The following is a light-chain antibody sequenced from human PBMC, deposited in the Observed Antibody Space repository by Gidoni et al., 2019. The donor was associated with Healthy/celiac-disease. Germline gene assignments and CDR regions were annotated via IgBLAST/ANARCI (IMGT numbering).Light chain of an antibody. V-gene: IGKV4-1*01. J-gene: IGKJ1*01. CDR1: QSVLYSSNNKNY. CDR2: WAS. Sequence: DIFMTPSPDSLAVSLGERATINCKSSQSVLYSSNNKNYLAWYQQKPGQPPKLLIYWASTRESGVPDRFSGSGSGTDFTLTISSLQAEDVAVYYCQQCYSTPPAFGQGTKVEIK. CDR3: QQCYSTPPA.